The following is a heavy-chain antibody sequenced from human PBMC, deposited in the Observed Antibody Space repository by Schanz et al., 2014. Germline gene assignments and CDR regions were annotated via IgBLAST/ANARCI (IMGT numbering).Heavy chain of an antibody. CDR3: ARDEGRDGYNLAFDV. CDR2: IYSGGTT. D-gene: IGHD5-12*01. J-gene: IGHJ3*01. CDR1: GFTFSSFS. V-gene: IGHV3-23*03. Sequence: EVQLLESGGGLVQPGGSLRLSCEASGFTFSSFSMNWVRQAPGKGLEWVSVIYSGGTTYYADSVKGRFTISRDISKNTLYLQMNSLRAEDTALYFCARDEGRDGYNLAFDVWGQGTLVTVSS.